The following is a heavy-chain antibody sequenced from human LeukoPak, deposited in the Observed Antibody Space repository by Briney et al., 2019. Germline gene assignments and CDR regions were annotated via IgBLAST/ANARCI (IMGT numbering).Heavy chain of an antibody. V-gene: IGHV3-74*01. J-gene: IGHJ4*02. CDR3: AKEGFDY. CDR1: GFTFSSYW. CDR2: ISTDGSTT. Sequence: PGGSLRLSCAASGFTFSSYWMHWVRQAPGKGLVWVSRISTDGSTTTYADSVKGRFTISRDNSKNTLYLQMNSLRAEDTALYYCAKEGFDYWGQGTLVTVSS.